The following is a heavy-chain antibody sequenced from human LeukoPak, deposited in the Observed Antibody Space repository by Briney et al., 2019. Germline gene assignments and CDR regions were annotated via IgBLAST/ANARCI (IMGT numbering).Heavy chain of an antibody. CDR1: GDSVSSNSAA. D-gene: IGHD2-2*01. J-gene: IGHJ4*02. V-gene: IGHV6-1*01. Sequence: SQTLSLTCAIPGDSVSSNSAAWNWIRQSPSRGLEWLGRTYYRSKWSNGYAVSVKSRITINPDTSKNQFSLQLNSVTPEDTAVYYCARLHCTSTTCSIDYWGQGTLVTVSS. CDR2: TYYRSKWSN. CDR3: ARLHCTSTTCSIDY.